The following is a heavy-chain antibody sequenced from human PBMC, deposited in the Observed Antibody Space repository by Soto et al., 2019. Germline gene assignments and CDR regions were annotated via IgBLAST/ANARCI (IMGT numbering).Heavy chain of an antibody. D-gene: IGHD6-19*01. CDR1: GFTFSSYG. CDR2: IWYDGSNK. J-gene: IGHJ6*02. Sequence: QVQLVESGGGVVQPGRSLRLSCAASGFTFSSYGMHWVRQAPGKGLERVAVIWYDGSNKYYADSVKGRFTISRDNSKNTQYLQMNSLRAEDTAVYYCAREFSSGWYRYGMDVWGQGTTVTVSS. V-gene: IGHV3-33*01. CDR3: AREFSSGWYRYGMDV.